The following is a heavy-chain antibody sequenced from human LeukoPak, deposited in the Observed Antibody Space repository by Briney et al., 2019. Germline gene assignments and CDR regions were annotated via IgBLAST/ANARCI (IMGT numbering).Heavy chain of an antibody. D-gene: IGHD1-26*01. Sequence: SETLSLTCTVSGDSINSYYWSWIRQPPGKGLEWIGSIYYSGSTYYNPSLKSRVTISVDTSKNQFSLKLSSVTAADTAVYYCARLIIVGATRGDYWGQGTLVTVSS. CDR3: ARLIIVGATRGDY. J-gene: IGHJ4*02. V-gene: IGHV4-39*01. CDR1: GDSINSYY. CDR2: IYYSGST.